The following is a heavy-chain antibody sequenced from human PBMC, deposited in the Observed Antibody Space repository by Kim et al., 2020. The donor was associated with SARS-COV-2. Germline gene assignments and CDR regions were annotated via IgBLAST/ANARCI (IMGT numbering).Heavy chain of an antibody. CDR3: ARALWFGELLFGN. V-gene: IGHV4-38-2*02. Sequence: SETLSLTCTVSGYSISSGYYWGWIRQPPGKGLEWIGSIYHSGSTYYNPSLKSRVTISVDTSKNQFSLKLSSVTAADTAVYYCARALWFGELLFGNWGQGTLVTVSS. CDR2: IYHSGST. CDR1: GYSISSGYY. D-gene: IGHD3-10*01. J-gene: IGHJ4*02.